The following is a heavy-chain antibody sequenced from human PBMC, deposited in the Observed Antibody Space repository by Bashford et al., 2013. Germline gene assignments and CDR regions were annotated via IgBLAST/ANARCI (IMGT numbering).Heavy chain of an antibody. D-gene: IGHD5-12*01. V-gene: IGHV1-69*01. Sequence: WVRQAPGQGLEWMGGIIPIFGTANYAQKFQGRVTITADESTSTAYMELSSLRSEDTAVYYCARGGYSGYDYYYYYMDVWGKGTTVTVSS. CDR2: IIPIFGTA. CDR3: ARGGYSGYDYYYYYMDV. J-gene: IGHJ6*03.